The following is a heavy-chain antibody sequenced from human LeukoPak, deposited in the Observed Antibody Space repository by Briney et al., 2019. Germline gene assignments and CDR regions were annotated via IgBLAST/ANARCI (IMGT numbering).Heavy chain of an antibody. CDR2: INNDGSST. D-gene: IGHD3-9*01. Sequence: GGSLRLSCAASGFTFSSYWMHWVRQAPGKGLVWVSRINNDGSSTSYADSVKGRFTISRDNAKNTLYLQMNSLRAEDTAVYYCARVRAYDILTGYYSDTFDYWGQETLVTVSS. CDR1: GFTFSSYW. CDR3: ARVRAYDILTGYYSDTFDY. V-gene: IGHV3-74*01. J-gene: IGHJ4*02.